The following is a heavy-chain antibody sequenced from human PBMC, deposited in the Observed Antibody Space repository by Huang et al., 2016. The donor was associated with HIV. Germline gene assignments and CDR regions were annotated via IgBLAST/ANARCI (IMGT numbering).Heavy chain of an antibody. CDR1: GGSVSSTNYY. Sequence: QLQLQESGPGLVKPSETLSLTCTVSGGSVSSTNYYWGWVHQPPGKGQGWIGTIYYTGSTYYNPSLKGGGTSSVDTYKNQFYLKVTSVTAADTALYYCARPPGSGILGGWFDPWGQGALVTVSS. J-gene: IGHJ5*02. V-gene: IGHV4-39*01. CDR3: ARPPGSGILGGWFDP. D-gene: IGHD3-10*01. CDR2: IYYTGST.